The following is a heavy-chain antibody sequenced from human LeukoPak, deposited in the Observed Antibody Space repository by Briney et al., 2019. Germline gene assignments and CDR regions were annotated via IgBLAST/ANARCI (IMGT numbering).Heavy chain of an antibody. J-gene: IGHJ4*02. CDR3: ARGRWFGELFYRPGDSYFDY. V-gene: IGHV4-34*01. CDR2: INHSGST. CDR1: GGSFSGYY. Sequence: SETLSLTCAVYGGSFSGYYWSWIRQPPGKGLEWIGEINHSGSTNYNPSLKSRVTISVDTSKHQFSLKLSSVTAADTAVYYCARGRWFGELFYRPGDSYFDYWGQGTLVTVSS. D-gene: IGHD3-10*01.